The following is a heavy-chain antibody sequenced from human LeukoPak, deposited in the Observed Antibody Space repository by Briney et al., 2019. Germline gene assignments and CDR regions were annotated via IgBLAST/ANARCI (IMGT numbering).Heavy chain of an antibody. J-gene: IGHJ4*02. CDR1: GYTFTSYY. V-gene: IGHV1-2*02. Sequence: ASVKVSCKASGYTFTSYYMHWVRQAPGQGLEWMGWINPNSGGTNYAQKFQGRVTMTRDTSISTAYMELSRLRSDDTAVYYCARDTGHIVVVTAIDVWGQGTLVTVSS. CDR3: ARDTGHIVVVTAIDV. D-gene: IGHD2-21*02. CDR2: INPNSGGT.